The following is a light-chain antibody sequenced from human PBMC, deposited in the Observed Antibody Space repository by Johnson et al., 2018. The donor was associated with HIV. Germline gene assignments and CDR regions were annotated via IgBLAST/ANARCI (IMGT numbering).Light chain of an antibody. V-gene: IGLV1-51*02. CDR1: NSNIGNNY. Sequence: QSVLTQPPSVSAAPGQKVTISCSGSNSNIGNNYVSWYQQVPGTAPKLLIYENNKRPSGIPDRFSGSRSGTSDTLDITGLQTGDEADYYCGAWDSSLSAYVFATETKVTVL. CDR2: ENN. CDR3: GAWDSSLSAYV. J-gene: IGLJ1*01.